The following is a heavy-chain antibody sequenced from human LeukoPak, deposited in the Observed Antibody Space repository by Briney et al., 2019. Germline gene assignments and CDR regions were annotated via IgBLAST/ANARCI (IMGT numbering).Heavy chain of an antibody. J-gene: IGHJ4*02. CDR3: AKDRARRYCGGDCYSGGVDY. CDR1: GFTFSSYS. Sequence: GRSLRLSCAASGFTFSSYSMHWVRQAPGKGLEWVAVISYDGSNKYYADSVKGRFTISRDNSKNTLYLQMNSLRAEDTAVYYCAKDRARRYCGGDCYSGGVDYWGQGTLVTVSS. V-gene: IGHV3-30*18. CDR2: ISYDGSNK. D-gene: IGHD2-21*02.